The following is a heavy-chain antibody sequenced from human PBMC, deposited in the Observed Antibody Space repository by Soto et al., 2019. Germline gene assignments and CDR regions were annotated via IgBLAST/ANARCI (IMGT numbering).Heavy chain of an antibody. V-gene: IGHV3-33*01. Sequence: SLRLSCAASGFTFSSYGMHWVRQAPGKGLEWVAVIWYDGSNKYYADSVKGRFTISRDNSKNTLYLQMNSLRAEDTAVYYCARAVSSRNDAFDIWGQGTMVTVSS. J-gene: IGHJ3*02. CDR1: GFTFSSYG. CDR3: ARAVSSRNDAFDI. CDR2: IWYDGSNK. D-gene: IGHD6-6*01.